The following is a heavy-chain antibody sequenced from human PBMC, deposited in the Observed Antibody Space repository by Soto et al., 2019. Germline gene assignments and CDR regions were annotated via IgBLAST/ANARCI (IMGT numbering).Heavy chain of an antibody. D-gene: IGHD2-2*01. Sequence: SVKVSCKASGGTFSSYTISWVRQAPGQGLEWMGRIIPILGIANYAQKFQGRVTITADKSTSTAYMELSSLRSEETAVYYCATELSLDIVVVPAAPFDYWG. CDR1: GGTFSSYT. CDR3: ATELSLDIVVVPAAPFDY. CDR2: IIPILGIA. J-gene: IGHJ4*01. V-gene: IGHV1-69*02.